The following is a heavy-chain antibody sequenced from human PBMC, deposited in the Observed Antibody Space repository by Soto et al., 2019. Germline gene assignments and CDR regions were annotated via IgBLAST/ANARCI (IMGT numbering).Heavy chain of an antibody. CDR1: GYTFTDYF. V-gene: IGHV1-2*02. CDR2: INPKSRGT. CDR3: ARVTLKAGNWFDP. D-gene: IGHD3-22*01. J-gene: IGHJ5*02. Sequence: ASVTVFCKASGYTFTDYFIHWVRQAPGQGFEWMGWINPKSRGTNYAQKFQGRVTMTRDTSNSTAYMELRGLTSDDTAVYYCARVTLKAGNWFDPWGQGTLVTVSS.